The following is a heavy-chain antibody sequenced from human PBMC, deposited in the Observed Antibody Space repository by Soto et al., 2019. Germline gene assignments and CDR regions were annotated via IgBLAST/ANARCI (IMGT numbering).Heavy chain of an antibody. CDR3: ASDYDSSGYYLL. CDR1: GGSISSYY. Sequence: SEILSLTCPVSGGSISSYYWSWIRQPPGKGLEWIGYIYYSGSTNYNPSLKSRVTISVDTSKNQFSLKLSSVTAADTAVYYCASDYDSSGYYLLWGQGTLVTVSS. J-gene: IGHJ4*02. CDR2: IYYSGST. V-gene: IGHV4-59*01. D-gene: IGHD3-22*01.